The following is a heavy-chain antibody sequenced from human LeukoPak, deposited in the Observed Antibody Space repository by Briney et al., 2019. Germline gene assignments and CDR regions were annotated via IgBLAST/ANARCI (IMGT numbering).Heavy chain of an antibody. CDR1: GFTFSSYA. Sequence: GGSLRLSCATSGFTFSSYAMSWVRQAPGKGLEWVSTVSGGGGSTWYADSVKGRFTISRDNSKNTLYLQMDSLRAEDTAVYYCATYVRGDFDYWGQGTLVTVSS. D-gene: IGHD3-10*02. CDR2: VSGGGGST. V-gene: IGHV3-23*01. CDR3: ATYVRGDFDY. J-gene: IGHJ4*02.